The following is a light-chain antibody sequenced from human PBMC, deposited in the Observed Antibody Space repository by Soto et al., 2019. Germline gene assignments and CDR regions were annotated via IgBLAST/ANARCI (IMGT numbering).Light chain of an antibody. Sequence: QSALTQPASVSGSPGQSIAISCTGSSSDIGAYNYVSWYQHHPGKAPKLIIYDVTSRPSGVSSRFSGAKSGNAASLIISGLQPEDEADYYCQSYDSDFVVFGGGTKLTVL. CDR2: DVT. CDR3: QSYDSDFVV. J-gene: IGLJ2*01. CDR1: SSDIGAYNY. V-gene: IGLV2-14*01.